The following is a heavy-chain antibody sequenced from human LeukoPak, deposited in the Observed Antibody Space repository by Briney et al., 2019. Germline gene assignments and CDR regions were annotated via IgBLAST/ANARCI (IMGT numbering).Heavy chain of an antibody. J-gene: IGHJ6*04. CDR2: FDPEDGEA. D-gene: IGHD3-3*01. CDR3: AREKRWGYDFWSGPALDV. V-gene: IGHV1-24*01. Sequence: AAVKVSCKVSGSTLTELSMHWVRQAPGEGLEWVGGFDPEDGEAIYAQKFQGRVTTTEDTSTDTVYMELSSLRSEDTAVYYCAREKRWGYDFWSGPALDVWGKGTTVTVSS. CDR1: GSTLTELS.